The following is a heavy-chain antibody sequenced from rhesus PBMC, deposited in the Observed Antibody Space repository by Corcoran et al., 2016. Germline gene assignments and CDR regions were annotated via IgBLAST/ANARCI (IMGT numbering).Heavy chain of an antibody. CDR3: TRGREGSW. D-gene: IGHD6-25*01. J-gene: IGHJ4*01. Sequence: QVQLVQSGAEVKKPGASVKLSCKASGYTFTSYYKNWVRQAPGQVLEWMGWLTPSKGNPGSAQKFQGRVTMTRDTSTSTAYMELSSLRSEDTAVYYCTRGREGSWWGQGVLVTVSS. CDR1: GYTFTSYY. CDR2: LTPSKGNP. V-gene: IGHV1S9*01.